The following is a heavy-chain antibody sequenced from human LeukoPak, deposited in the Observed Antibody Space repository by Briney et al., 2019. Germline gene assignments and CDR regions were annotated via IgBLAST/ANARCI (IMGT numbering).Heavy chain of an antibody. CDR2: ISYDGSNK. D-gene: IGHD3-3*01. CDR3: AKGTYDFWSGYYTRCYFDY. Sequence: PGGSLRLSCAASGFTFSSYGMHWVRQAPGKGLEWVAVISYDGSNKYYADSVKGRFTISRDNSKNTLYLQMNSLRAEDTAVYYCAKGTYDFWSGYYTRCYFDYWGQGTLVTVSS. J-gene: IGHJ4*02. CDR1: GFTFSSYG. V-gene: IGHV3-30*18.